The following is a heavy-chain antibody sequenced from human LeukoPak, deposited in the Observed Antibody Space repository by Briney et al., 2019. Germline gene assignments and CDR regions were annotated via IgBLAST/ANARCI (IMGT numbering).Heavy chain of an antibody. V-gene: IGHV4-30-2*01. CDR2: IFHSGHS. CDR1: GDSTSSGDYS. Sequence: SETLSLTCAVSGDSTSSGDYSWSWIRQPSGKGLEWIGYIFHSGHSFYNPSLKSRITISVDKSKNQFSLRLTSVTAADTAVYYCARELWFVNAPGSWFDPWGQGTLVTVSS. D-gene: IGHD3-10*01. J-gene: IGHJ5*02. CDR3: ARELWFVNAPGSWFDP.